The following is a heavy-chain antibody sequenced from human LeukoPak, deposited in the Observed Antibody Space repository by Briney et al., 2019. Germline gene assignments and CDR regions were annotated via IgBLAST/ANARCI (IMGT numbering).Heavy chain of an antibody. CDR3: AKVFDYYDSSGYYYFDY. J-gene: IGHJ4*02. Sequence: GGSLRLSCAASGFTFSSYAMSWVRQAPGKGLEWVSAISGSGGSTYYADSVKGRFTISRDNSKSTLYLQMNSLRAEDTAVYYCAKVFDYYDSSGYYYFDYWGQGTLVTVSS. D-gene: IGHD3-22*01. CDR1: GFTFSSYA. V-gene: IGHV3-23*01. CDR2: ISGSGGST.